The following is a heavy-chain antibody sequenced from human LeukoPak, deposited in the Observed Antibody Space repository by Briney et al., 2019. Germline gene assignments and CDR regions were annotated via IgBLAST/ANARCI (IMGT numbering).Heavy chain of an antibody. Sequence: GGSLRLSCAASGFXVSSNYISWVRQTPGKGQEWVSVIYSGGSSYYADSVKGRFTISRDISKNTFYLQMNSLRAEDTAVYYCARDPVGPTAFDYWGQGTLVTVSS. CDR2: IYSGGSS. D-gene: IGHD4-23*01. CDR3: ARDPVGPTAFDY. J-gene: IGHJ4*02. V-gene: IGHV3-66*01. CDR1: GFXVSSNY.